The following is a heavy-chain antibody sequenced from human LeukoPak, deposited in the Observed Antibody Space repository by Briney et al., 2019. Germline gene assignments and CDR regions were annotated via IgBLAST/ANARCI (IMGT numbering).Heavy chain of an antibody. CDR1: GYTFTSYG. CDR2: ISAYNGNT. D-gene: IGHD3-3*01. J-gene: IGHJ5*02. V-gene: IGHV1-18*01. CDR3: ARGVPRYDFWSGYYSRNWFDP. Sequence: GSVKVSCKASGYTFTSYGISWVRQAPGQGLEWMGWISAYNGNTNYAQKLQGRVTMTTDTSTSTAYMELRSLRSDDTAVYYCARGVPRYDFWSGYYSRNWFDPWGQGTLVTVSS.